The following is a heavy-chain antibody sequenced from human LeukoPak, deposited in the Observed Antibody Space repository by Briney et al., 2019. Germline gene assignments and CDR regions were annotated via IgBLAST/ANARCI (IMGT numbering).Heavy chain of an antibody. Sequence: ASVKVSCKASGYTFTSYYMRWVRQAPGQGLEWMGIINPGADSTSYAQKFQGRVTMTRDMSTSTVYMELSSLRSEDTAVYYCARVLGGLYSGGYYYAFDIWGQGTMVTVSS. CDR1: GYTFTSYY. V-gene: IGHV1-46*01. CDR2: INPGADST. J-gene: IGHJ3*02. CDR3: ARVLGGLYSGGYYYAFDI. D-gene: IGHD1-26*01.